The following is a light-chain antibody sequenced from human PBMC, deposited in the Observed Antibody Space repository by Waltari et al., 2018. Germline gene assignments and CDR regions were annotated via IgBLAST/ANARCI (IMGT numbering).Light chain of an antibody. Sequence: EMVLTQSPGTLSLSQGELATLSCRASQSVSSSYLAWYQQKPGQAPMLLIYGASSRATGIPDRFSGSGSATDFTLTISRLEPEDFAVYYCQQYGSSWTFGQGTKVEIK. V-gene: IGKV3-20*01. J-gene: IGKJ1*01. CDR1: QSVSSSY. CDR3: QQYGSSWT. CDR2: GAS.